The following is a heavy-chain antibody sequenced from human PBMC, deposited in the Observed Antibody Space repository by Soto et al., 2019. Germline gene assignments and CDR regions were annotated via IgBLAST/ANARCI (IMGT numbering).Heavy chain of an antibody. CDR1: SGSFSDYY. J-gene: IGHJ5*02. Sequence: SETLSLTCAVYSGSFSDYYWTWIRQPPGKGLECIGEINHSGSTKYSPSLKSRVTISVDTSKNQFSLKLSSVTAADTAVYYCARASIAYWFDPWGQGTLVTVSS. V-gene: IGHV4-34*01. D-gene: IGHD6-13*01. CDR2: INHSGST. CDR3: ARASIAYWFDP.